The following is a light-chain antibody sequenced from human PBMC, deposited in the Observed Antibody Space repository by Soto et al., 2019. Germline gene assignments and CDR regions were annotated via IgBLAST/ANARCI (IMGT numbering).Light chain of an antibody. CDR1: QSISSF. V-gene: IGKV1-39*01. CDR3: QQSYSTTRT. CDR2: AAS. J-gene: IGKJ1*01. Sequence: DIQMTQSPSCLSAYVGDRVTITCRASQSISSFLNWYQQKPGKAPKXXIYAASSLQSGVPSRFSGSGSGTDFTLIISSLKTEDFATYYCQQSYSTTRTFGQGTKVDIK.